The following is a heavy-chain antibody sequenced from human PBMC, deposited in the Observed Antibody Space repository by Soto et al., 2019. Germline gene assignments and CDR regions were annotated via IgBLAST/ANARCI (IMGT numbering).Heavy chain of an antibody. CDR1: GFTFSNYA. D-gene: IGHD3-3*01. J-gene: IGHJ4*02. Sequence: HPGGSLRLSCAASGFTFSNYAMSWVRQAPGKGLEWVSGLSGSGNKTYYADSVKGRFTISRDNSKNTLYLQMNNLRAEDTALYYCAKVTTIFGVTLRFYFDCWGQGTLVTVSS. CDR2: LSGSGNKT. CDR3: AKVTTIFGVTLRFYFDC. V-gene: IGHV3-23*01.